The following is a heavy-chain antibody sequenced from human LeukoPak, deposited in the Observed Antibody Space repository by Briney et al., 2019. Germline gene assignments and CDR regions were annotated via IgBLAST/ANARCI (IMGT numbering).Heavy chain of an antibody. D-gene: IGHD4-11*01. CDR2: ISSSSSYI. Sequence: GGSLRLSYAASGFTFSSYSMNWVRQAPGKGLEWVSSISSSSSYIYYADSVKGRFTISRDNAKNSLYLQMNSLRAEDTAVYYCARYDYSKSPDAFDIWGQGTMVTVSS. V-gene: IGHV3-21*01. CDR1: GFTFSSYS. J-gene: IGHJ3*02. CDR3: ARYDYSKSPDAFDI.